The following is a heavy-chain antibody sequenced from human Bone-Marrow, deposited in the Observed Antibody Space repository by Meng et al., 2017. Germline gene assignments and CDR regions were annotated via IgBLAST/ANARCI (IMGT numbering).Heavy chain of an antibody. V-gene: IGHV4-39*01. Sequence: QLQLQESGPGLVKPSETLSLTGTVSGGSISSSSYYWGWIRQPPGKGLEWIGSFYYSGSTFSNPSLKNRVTISVDTSKNQFSLKLSSVTAADTAVYYCARGGYCSGGSCNWGQGTLVTVSS. CDR2: FYYSGST. D-gene: IGHD2-15*01. CDR1: GGSISSSSYY. J-gene: IGHJ4*02. CDR3: ARGGYCSGGSCN.